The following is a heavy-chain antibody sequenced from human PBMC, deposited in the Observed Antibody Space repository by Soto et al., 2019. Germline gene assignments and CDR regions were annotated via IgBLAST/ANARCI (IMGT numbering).Heavy chain of an antibody. CDR2: IYPGDSDT. D-gene: IGHD4-17*01. CDR3: ARQGSTTTDYYGMDV. J-gene: IGHJ6*02. CDR1: GYSFTSYW. Sequence: GESLKISCKGSGYSFTSYWIGWVRQMPGKGLEWMGIIYPGDSDTRYSPSFQGQVTISADKSISTAYLQWSSLKASDTAMYYCARQGSTTTDYYGMDVWGQGTTVTVS. V-gene: IGHV5-51*01.